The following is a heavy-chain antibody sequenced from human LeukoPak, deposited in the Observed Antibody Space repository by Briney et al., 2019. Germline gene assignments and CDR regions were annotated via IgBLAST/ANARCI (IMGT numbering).Heavy chain of an antibody. CDR1: GFTFSSYA. V-gene: IGHV3-23*01. Sequence: GGSLRLSCAASGFTFSSYAMSWVRQAPGKGLEWVSAISGSGASTYYADSVQGRFTISRDKSKNTLYLRMNSLRAEDTAVYYCAKDLPDSRESLTGHWFDPWGQGTLVTVSS. D-gene: IGHD3-10*01. CDR3: AKDLPDSRESLTGHWFDP. J-gene: IGHJ5*02. CDR2: ISGSGAST.